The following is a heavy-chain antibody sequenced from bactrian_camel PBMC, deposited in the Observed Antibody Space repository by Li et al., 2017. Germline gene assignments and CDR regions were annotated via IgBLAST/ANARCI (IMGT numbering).Heavy chain of an antibody. CDR1: GDTYMRRC. V-gene: IGHV3S55*01. D-gene: IGHD1*01. CDR3: AATRGPLPVRLAFEEDRYNY. CDR2: IDSDGRT. J-gene: IGHJ4*01. Sequence: HVQLVESGGGLVQPGGTLRLTSVTSGDTYMRRCMGWFRQAPGREREGVAGIDSDGRTLYEDSFKGRFTISEDNANNTVYLQMDSLKAEDTATYYCAATRGPLPVRLAFEEDRYNYWGQGTQVTVS.